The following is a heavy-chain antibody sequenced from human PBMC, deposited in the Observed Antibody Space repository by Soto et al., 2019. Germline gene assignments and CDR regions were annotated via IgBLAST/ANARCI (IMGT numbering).Heavy chain of an antibody. J-gene: IGHJ6*03. V-gene: IGHV1-2*04. Sequence: QVQLVQSGAEVKKPGASVKVSCKASGYTFTGYYMHWVRQAPGQGLEWMGWINPNSGGTNYAQKFQGWVTMTRDTSISTAYMELSRLRSDDTAVYYCVRNHPAGTREGLYMDVWGKGTTVTVSS. CDR3: VRNHPAGTREGLYMDV. CDR2: INPNSGGT. D-gene: IGHD1-1*01. CDR1: GYTFTGYY.